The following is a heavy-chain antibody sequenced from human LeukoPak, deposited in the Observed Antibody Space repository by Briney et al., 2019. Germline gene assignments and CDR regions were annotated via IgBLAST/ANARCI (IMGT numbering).Heavy chain of an antibody. CDR2: IYSGGST. D-gene: IGHD4-17*01. CDR3: ARDGGSGYGDHLGLTN. CDR1: GFTVSSNY. J-gene: IGHJ4*02. Sequence: GGSLRLSCAASGFTVSSNYMSWVRQAPGKGLEWVSVIYSGGSTYYADSVKGRFTISRDNSKNTLYLQMNSLRAEDTAVYYCARDGGSGYGDHLGLTNWGQGTLVTVSS. V-gene: IGHV3-53*01.